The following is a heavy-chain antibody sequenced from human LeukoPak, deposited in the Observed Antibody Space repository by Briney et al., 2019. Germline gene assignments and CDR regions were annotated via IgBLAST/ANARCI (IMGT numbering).Heavy chain of an antibody. Sequence: KPSETLSLTCTVSGGSISSYYWSWIRQPAGKGLEWIGRIYTSGSTNYNPSLKSRVTMSVDTSKNQFSLKLSSVTAADAAVYYCARGDNDYGDYEYFQHWGQGTLVTVSS. J-gene: IGHJ1*01. V-gene: IGHV4-4*07. D-gene: IGHD4-17*01. CDR1: GGSISSYY. CDR3: ARGDNDYGDYEYFQH. CDR2: IYTSGST.